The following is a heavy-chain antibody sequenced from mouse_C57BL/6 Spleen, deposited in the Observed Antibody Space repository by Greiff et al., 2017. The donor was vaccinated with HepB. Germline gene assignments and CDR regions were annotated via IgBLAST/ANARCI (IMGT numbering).Heavy chain of an antibody. CDR1: GFTFSSYG. V-gene: IGHV5-6*01. Sequence: EVHLVESGGDLVKPGGSLKLSCAASGFTFSSYGMSWVRQTPDKRLEWVATISSGGSYTYYPDSVKGRFTISRDNAKNTLFLQMSSLKYEDTAMYYCARHVDYGMSRYFDVWGTGTTVTVSA. CDR3: ARHVDYGMSRYFDV. D-gene: IGHD1-1*01. CDR2: ISSGGSYT. J-gene: IGHJ1*03.